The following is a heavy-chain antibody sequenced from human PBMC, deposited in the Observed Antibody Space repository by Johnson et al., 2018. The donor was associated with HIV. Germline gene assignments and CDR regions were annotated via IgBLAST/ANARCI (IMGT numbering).Heavy chain of an antibody. V-gene: IGHV3-33*01. J-gene: IGHJ3*02. D-gene: IGHD6-6*01. Sequence: VQLVESGGGVVQPGRSLRLSCAASGFTFSSYGMHWVRQAPGKGLEWVAVIWYDGSNKYYADSVKGRFTISRDNAKNSLDLEMNSLRAEDTAVYYCARVAQSIAARPEAFDIWGQGTMVTVSS. CDR1: GFTFSSYG. CDR3: ARVAQSIAARPEAFDI. CDR2: IWYDGSNK.